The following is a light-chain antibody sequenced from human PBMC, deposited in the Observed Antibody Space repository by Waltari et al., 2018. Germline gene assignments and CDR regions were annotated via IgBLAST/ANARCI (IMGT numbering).Light chain of an antibody. J-gene: IGKJ4*01. Sequence: DIQMTQSPSSLSASVGDRVTITCRDSQYIDTVLNWYQQKSGKAPELLIYTSSTLHSGVSSRFSGSGSGTDFTLTISSLQPEDFATYYCQQSYSPPFSFGGGTKVEIK. CDR3: QQSYSPPFS. CDR2: TSS. CDR1: QYIDTV. V-gene: IGKV1-39*01.